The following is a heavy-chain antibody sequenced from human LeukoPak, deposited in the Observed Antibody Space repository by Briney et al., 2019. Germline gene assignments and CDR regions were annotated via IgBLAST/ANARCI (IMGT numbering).Heavy chain of an antibody. J-gene: IGHJ6*03. CDR2: IIPIFGTA. D-gene: IGHD3-3*01. Sequence: ASVKVSCKASGGTFSSYAISWVRQAPGQGLEWMGGIIPIFGTANYAQKFQGRVTITTDEPTSTAYMELSSLRSEDTAVYYCASESGYPTQFYYYYMDVWGKGTTVTVSS. V-gene: IGHV1-69*05. CDR1: GGTFSSYA. CDR3: ASESGYPTQFYYYYMDV.